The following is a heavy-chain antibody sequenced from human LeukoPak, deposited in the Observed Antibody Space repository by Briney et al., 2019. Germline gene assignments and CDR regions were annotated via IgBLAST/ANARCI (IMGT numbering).Heavy chain of an antibody. Sequence: ASVKVSCKASGYTFTSYAISWVRQAPGQGLEWMGWISGYNGNTRYAQKVQGRVTMTTDTSTSTAYMELRSLRSDDTAVYYCARGYSYGSDYYYGMDVWGQGTTVTVSS. V-gene: IGHV1-18*01. CDR2: ISGYNGNT. D-gene: IGHD5-18*01. CDR1: GYTFTSYA. J-gene: IGHJ6*02. CDR3: ARGYSYGSDYYYGMDV.